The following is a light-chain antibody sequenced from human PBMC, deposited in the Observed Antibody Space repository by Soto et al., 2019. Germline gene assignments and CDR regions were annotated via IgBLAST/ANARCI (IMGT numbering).Light chain of an antibody. V-gene: IGLV2-23*01. CDR1: SNDVGSYNL. J-gene: IGLJ1*01. CDR2: EGS. Sequence: QSALTQPASVSGSPGQSITISRTGTSNDVGSYNLVSWYQQHPDKAPKLMIYEGSKRPSGVSNRFSGSKSGNTASLTISGLQAEDEADYYCCSYAATSTSYVFGTGTKLTVL. CDR3: CSYAATSTSYV.